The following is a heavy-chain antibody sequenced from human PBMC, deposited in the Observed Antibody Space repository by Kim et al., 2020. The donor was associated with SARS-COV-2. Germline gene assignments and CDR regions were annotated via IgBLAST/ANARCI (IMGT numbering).Heavy chain of an antibody. D-gene: IGHD2-2*01. Sequence: SVKVSCKASGGTFSSYAISWVRQAPGQGLEWMGRIIPILGIANYAQKFQGRVTITADKSTSTAYMELSSLRSEDTAVYYCARDHFGGASLCSSTSCYSAANYYGMDVWGQGTTVTVSS. CDR1: GGTFSSYA. CDR3: ARDHFGGASLCSSTSCYSAANYYGMDV. CDR2: IIPILGIA. V-gene: IGHV1-69*04. J-gene: IGHJ6*02.